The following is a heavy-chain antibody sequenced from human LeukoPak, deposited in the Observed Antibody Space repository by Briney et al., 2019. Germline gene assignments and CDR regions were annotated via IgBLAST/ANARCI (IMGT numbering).Heavy chain of an antibody. CDR3: ARALYRLGSSWYIDY. CDR1: GGSISSYY. V-gene: IGHV4-59*01. Sequence: SETLSLTCTVPGGSISSYYWSWIRQPPGKGLEWNGYIYYSGSTNYNPSLKSRVTISVDTSKNQFSLKLSSVTAADTAVYYCARALYRLGSSWYIDYWGQGTLVTVSS. J-gene: IGHJ4*02. D-gene: IGHD6-13*01. CDR2: IYYSGST.